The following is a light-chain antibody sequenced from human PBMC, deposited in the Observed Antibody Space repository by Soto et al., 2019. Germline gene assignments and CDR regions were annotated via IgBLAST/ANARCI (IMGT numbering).Light chain of an antibody. Sequence: QSVLTQPASVSGSPGQSITISCTGTSSVVGSYNLVSWYQQHPGKAPKLMIYEVSKRPSGVSNRFSGSKSGNTASLTISGLQAEDVADYYCCSYAGSSTYVFGTGTKVTVL. CDR2: EVS. J-gene: IGLJ1*01. V-gene: IGLV2-23*02. CDR1: SSVVGSYNL. CDR3: CSYAGSSTYV.